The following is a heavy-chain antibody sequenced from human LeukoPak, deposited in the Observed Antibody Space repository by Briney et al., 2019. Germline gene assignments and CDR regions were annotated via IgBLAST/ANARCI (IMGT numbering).Heavy chain of an antibody. J-gene: IGHJ4*02. CDR1: GFTFSNFG. CDR3: ARAMSFYYGSAFDY. D-gene: IGHD3-10*01. Sequence: GGSLRLSCAASGFTFSNFGMSWVRQAPGKGLEWVSAISGSGSSTFYPDSVKGRFTISRDNAKSSLYLQMNSLRAEDTAVYYCARAMSFYYGSAFDYWGQGTLVTVSS. CDR2: ISGSGSST. V-gene: IGHV3-23*01.